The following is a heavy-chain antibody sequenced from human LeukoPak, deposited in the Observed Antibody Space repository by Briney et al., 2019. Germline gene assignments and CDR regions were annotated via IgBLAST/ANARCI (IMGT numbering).Heavy chain of an antibody. D-gene: IGHD2-8*01. CDR3: ARHLRDIVLMVYAPNWFDP. J-gene: IGHJ5*02. Sequence: SETLSLTCGVSGYSISDGYYWGWIRQPPGKGLEWIGSIYHSGSTYYNPSLKSRVTISVDTSKNQFSLKLSSVTAADTAVYYCARHLRDIVLMVYAPNWFDPWGQGTLVTVSS. CDR2: IYHSGST. CDR1: GYSISDGYY. V-gene: IGHV4-38-2*01.